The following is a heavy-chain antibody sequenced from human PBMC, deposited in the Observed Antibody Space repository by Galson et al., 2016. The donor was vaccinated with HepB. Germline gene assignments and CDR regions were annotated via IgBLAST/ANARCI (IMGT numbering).Heavy chain of an antibody. Sequence: PALVKPTQTLTLTCTFSGFSLTTSGVGVDWIRQPPGKALEWLALIYWDDDKRYNPSLKSRVTITKDTSKNQVVLTMTDMDPVDTATYYCARDQIGIAGELHYFAYWGQGTLVTVSS. D-gene: IGHD1-14*01. V-gene: IGHV2-5*02. CDR2: IYWDDDK. CDR1: GFSLTTSGVG. J-gene: IGHJ4*02. CDR3: ARDQIGIAGELHYFAY.